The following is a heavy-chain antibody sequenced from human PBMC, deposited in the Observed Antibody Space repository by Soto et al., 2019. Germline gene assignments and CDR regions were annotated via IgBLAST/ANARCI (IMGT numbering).Heavy chain of an antibody. D-gene: IGHD6-6*01. Sequence: PGGSLRLSCAASGFTFSSYGMHWVRQAPGKGLEWVAVISGGGSSKYYADSVKGRFTISRDNSKNTLYLQMNSLRAEDTAIYYCANSPPSGSARPYFFDYWGQGTLVTVSS. CDR2: ISGGGSSK. V-gene: IGHV3-30*18. CDR3: ANSPPSGSARPYFFDY. J-gene: IGHJ4*02. CDR1: GFTFSSYG.